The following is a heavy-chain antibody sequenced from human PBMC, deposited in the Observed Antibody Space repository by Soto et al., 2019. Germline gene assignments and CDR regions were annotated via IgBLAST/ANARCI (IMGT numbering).Heavy chain of an antibody. V-gene: IGHV4-59*08. CDR1: GGSIKSYY. Sequence: QVELQQSGPGLVKPSETLSLTCTVFGGSIKSYYWDWIRQSPGKGLEWIGEIYENGSTTYNPSLQSRVSMSVDESNNQFSLTVKSVTAADTAVYYCTRRRFNMVRGLTTSRWFDPWGQGAHVTVSS. D-gene: IGHD3-10*01. CDR2: IYENGST. J-gene: IGHJ5*02. CDR3: TRRRFNMVRGLTTSRWFDP.